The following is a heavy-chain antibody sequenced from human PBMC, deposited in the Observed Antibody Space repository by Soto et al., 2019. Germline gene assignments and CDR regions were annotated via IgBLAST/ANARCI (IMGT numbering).Heavy chain of an antibody. Sequence: GGSLRLSCAASGFTFTSYAMRWAPQAPGKGLECVSAISGSGGSTYSADSVKGRFTISRDNSKNTLYLQMNSLRAEDTAVYYCAKDRKQLLLSPWGQGTLVTVSS. CDR3: AKDRKQLLLSP. CDR2: ISGSGGST. V-gene: IGHV3-23*01. J-gene: IGHJ5*02. CDR1: GFTFTSYA. D-gene: IGHD2-2*01.